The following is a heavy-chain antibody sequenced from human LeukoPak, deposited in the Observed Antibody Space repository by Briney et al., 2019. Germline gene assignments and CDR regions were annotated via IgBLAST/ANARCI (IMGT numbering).Heavy chain of an antibody. CDR1: GGSFSGYD. J-gene: IGHJ4*02. D-gene: IGHD4-17*01. Sequence: RPSETLSLTCAVYGGSFSGYDWSWIRQPPGKGLEWIGEINHSGSTNYNPSLKSRVIISVDTSKNQFSLKLSSVTAADAAVYYCARDRDGDYPDYWGQGTLVTVSS. V-gene: IGHV4-34*01. CDR2: INHSGST. CDR3: ARDRDGDYPDY.